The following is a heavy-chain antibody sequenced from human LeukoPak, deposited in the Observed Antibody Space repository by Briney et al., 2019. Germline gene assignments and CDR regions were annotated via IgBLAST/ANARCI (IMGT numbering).Heavy chain of an antibody. D-gene: IGHD3-3*01. J-gene: IGHJ4*02. CDR3: ARESSPRYYDFWSGYSFDY. V-gene: IGHV1-18*01. CDR2: ISAYNGNT. Sequence: ASVKVSCKASGYTFTSYGISWVRQAPGQGLEWMGWISAYNGNTNYAQKLQGRVTMTTDTSTSIAYMELRSLRSDDTAVYYCARESSPRYYDFWSGYSFDYWGQGTLVTVSS. CDR1: GYTFTSYG.